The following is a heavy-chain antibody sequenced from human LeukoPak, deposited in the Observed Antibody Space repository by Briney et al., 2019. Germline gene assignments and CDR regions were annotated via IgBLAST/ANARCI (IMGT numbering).Heavy chain of an antibody. CDR1: GFTFSDYY. D-gene: IGHD3-3*01. Sequence: GGSLRLSCAASGFTFSDYYMSWIRQAPGKGLEWVSYISSSSSTIYYADSVKGRFTISRDNAKNSLYLQMNSLRAEDTAVYYCATDTGYDFWSGTRSFDFWGQGTLVSVSS. CDR2: ISSSSSTI. CDR3: ATDTGYDFWSGTRSFDF. V-gene: IGHV3-11*04. J-gene: IGHJ4*02.